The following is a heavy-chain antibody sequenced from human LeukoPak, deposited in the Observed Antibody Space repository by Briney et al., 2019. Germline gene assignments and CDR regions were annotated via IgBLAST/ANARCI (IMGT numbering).Heavy chain of an antibody. V-gene: IGHV1-2*02. CDR3: ARASWGYCSSTSCYGGGVFDY. CDR1: GYTLTGYY. CDR2: INPKRGGT. Sequence: GASLKVSWKASGYTLTGYYMHWGRQGPGQGVEGVGWINPKRGGTNYAQKFQGRVTMTRDTSISTAYMELSRLRSDDTAVYYCARASWGYCSSTSCYGGGVFDYWGQGTLVTVSS. J-gene: IGHJ4*02. D-gene: IGHD2-2*01.